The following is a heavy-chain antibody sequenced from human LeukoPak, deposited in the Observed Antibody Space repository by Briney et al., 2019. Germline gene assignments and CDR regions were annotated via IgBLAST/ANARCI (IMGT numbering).Heavy chain of an antibody. CDR3: ARDGDGADYYYYYMDV. D-gene: IGHD7-27*01. V-gene: IGHV4-61*02. CDR2: IYTSGST. Sequence: PSETLSLTCTVSGGSISSGGYYWSWIRQPPGKGLEWIGRIYTSGSTNYNPSLKSRVTISVDTSKNQFSLKLSSVTAADTAVYYCARDGDGADYYYYYMDVWGKGTTVTVSS. CDR1: GGSISSGGYY. J-gene: IGHJ6*03.